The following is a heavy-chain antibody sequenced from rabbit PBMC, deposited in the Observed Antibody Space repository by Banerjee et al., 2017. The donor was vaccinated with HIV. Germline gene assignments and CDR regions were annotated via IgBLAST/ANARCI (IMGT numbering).Heavy chain of an antibody. Sequence: QSLEESGGDLVKPGASLTLTCTASGFSFSSTYYICWVRQAPGKGLEWIAYIYPDFGTTDYASWVNGRFTISLDNAQNTVFLQMTSLTAADTATYFCARNVVGSYYTDLWGQGTLVTVS. J-gene: IGHJ4*01. V-gene: IGHV1S40*01. D-gene: IGHD8-1*01. CDR1: GFSFSSTYY. CDR3: ARNVVGSYYTDL. CDR2: IYPDFGTT.